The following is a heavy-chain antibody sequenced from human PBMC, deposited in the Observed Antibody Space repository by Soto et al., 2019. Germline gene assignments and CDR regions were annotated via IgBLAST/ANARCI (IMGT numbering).Heavy chain of an antibody. CDR1: GGSISSGDYY. V-gene: IGHV4-30-4*01. D-gene: IGHD3-22*01. Sequence: SETLSLTCTVSGGSISSGDYYWSWIRQPPGKGLEWIGYIYYSGSTYYNPSLKSRVTISVDTSKNQFSLKLSSVTAADTAVYYCARVYDSSGYPFDYWGQGTLVTVSS. CDR2: IYYSGST. J-gene: IGHJ4*02. CDR3: ARVYDSSGYPFDY.